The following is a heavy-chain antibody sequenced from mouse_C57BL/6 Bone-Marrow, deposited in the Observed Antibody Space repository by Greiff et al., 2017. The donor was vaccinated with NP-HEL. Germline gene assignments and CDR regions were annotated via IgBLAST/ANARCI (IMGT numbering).Heavy chain of an antibody. V-gene: IGHV1-7*01. D-gene: IGHD2-4*01. CDR2: INPSSGYT. CDR1: GYTFTSYW. Sequence: QVQLQQSGAELAKPGASVKLSCKASGYTFTSYWMQWVKQRPGQGLEWIGYINPSSGYTKYNQKFKDKATLTADKSSSTAYMQLSSLTYEDSAVYYCARPSTMITCRFDYWGQGTTLTVSS. CDR3: ARPSTMITCRFDY. J-gene: IGHJ2*01.